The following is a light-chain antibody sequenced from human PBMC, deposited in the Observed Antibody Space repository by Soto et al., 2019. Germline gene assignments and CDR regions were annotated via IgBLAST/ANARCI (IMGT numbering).Light chain of an antibody. J-gene: IGLJ3*02. V-gene: IGLV1-44*01. Sequence: QSALSQPPSASGTPGQRVTMSCSGSSSNIGSNSVNWYQQLPGTAPKLLIYNNNQRPSGVSDRFSGSKSGTSASLAISGLQSEDEANYYCATWSDSLNGWVFGGGTKLTVL. CDR1: SSNIGSNS. CDR2: NNN. CDR3: ATWSDSLNGWV.